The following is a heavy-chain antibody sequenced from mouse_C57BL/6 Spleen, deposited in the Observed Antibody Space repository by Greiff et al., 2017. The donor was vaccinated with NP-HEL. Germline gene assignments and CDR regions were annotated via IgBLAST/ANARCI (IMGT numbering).Heavy chain of an antibody. CDR3: ARSEFSFTTAGAMDY. CDR2: INPGSGGT. J-gene: IGHJ4*01. Sequence: QVQLKQSGAELVRPGTSVKVSCKASGYAFTNYLIEWVKQRPGQGLEWIGVINPGSGGTNYNEKFKGKATLTADKSSSTAYMQLSSLTSEDSAVYFCARSEFSFTTAGAMDYWGQGTSVTVSS. CDR1: GYAFTNYL. V-gene: IGHV1-54*01. D-gene: IGHD1-2*01.